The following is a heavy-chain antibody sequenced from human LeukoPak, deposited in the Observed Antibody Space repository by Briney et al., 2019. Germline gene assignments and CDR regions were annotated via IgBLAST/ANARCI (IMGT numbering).Heavy chain of an antibody. CDR2: IYYSRST. D-gene: IGHD3-10*01. Sequence: SQTLSHTCTFSGRAIRSGDYYWSLIRQPPGKGLEWIGYIYYSRSTYYNPSLKSRVTISVDTSKNQFSLKLSSVTAADTAVYYCARDGENDYWGQGTLVTVSS. CDR3: ARDGENDY. CDR1: GRAIRSGDYY. V-gene: IGHV4-30-4*01. J-gene: IGHJ4*02.